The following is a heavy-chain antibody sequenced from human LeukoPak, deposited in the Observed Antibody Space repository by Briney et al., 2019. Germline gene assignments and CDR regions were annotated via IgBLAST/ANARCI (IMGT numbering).Heavy chain of an antibody. CDR3: ATDSSGWYDAFDI. J-gene: IGHJ3*02. CDR2: FDPEDGET. CDR1: GYTLTELS. Sequence: GASVKVSCKVSGYTLTELSMHWVRQAPGKGLEWMGGFDPEDGETIYAQKFQGRVTMTEDTSTDTAYMELSSLRSEDAAVYYCATDSSGWYDAFDIWGQGTMVTVSS. D-gene: IGHD6-19*01. V-gene: IGHV1-24*01.